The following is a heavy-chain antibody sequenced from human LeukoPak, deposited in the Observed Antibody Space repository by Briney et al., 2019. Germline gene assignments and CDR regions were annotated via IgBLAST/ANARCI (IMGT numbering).Heavy chain of an antibody. J-gene: IGHJ3*02. CDR1: GGSISSYH. D-gene: IGHD3-22*01. CDR2: IYYSGST. Sequence: SETLSLTCAVYGGSISSYHWSWIRQPPGKGLECIGYIYYSGSTHYNPSLKSRVTISVDTSKNQFSLKLSSVTAADTAVYFCARARNYYDSSDYYYEGDAFDIWGQGTMVTVSS. V-gene: IGHV4-59*01. CDR3: ARARNYYDSSDYYYEGDAFDI.